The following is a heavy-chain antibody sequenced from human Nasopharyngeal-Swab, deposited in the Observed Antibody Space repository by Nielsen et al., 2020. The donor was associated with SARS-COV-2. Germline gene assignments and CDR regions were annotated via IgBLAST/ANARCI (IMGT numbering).Heavy chain of an antibody. Sequence: ETLSLTCTVSGVSITSQYWSWIRQPPGKGLEWIGYISHNSGTSYNPSLKSRVTMFMDTSKNQFSLRLTSVTAADTAVYYCAKEGATGWFDPCGQGTLVTLSS. V-gene: IGHV4-59*11. CDR1: GVSITSQY. CDR2: ISHNSGT. J-gene: IGHJ5*02. CDR3: AKEGATGWFDP.